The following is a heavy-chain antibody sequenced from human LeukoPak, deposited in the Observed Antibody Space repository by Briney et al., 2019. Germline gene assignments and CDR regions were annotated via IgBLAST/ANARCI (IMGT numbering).Heavy chain of an antibody. D-gene: IGHD3-9*01. J-gene: IGHJ3*02. CDR3: ARDRDFDWLSNLDAFDI. CDR1: GFTVSSKY. CDR2: IYSDGST. V-gene: IGHV3-53*01. Sequence: HPGGSLRLSCAASGFTVSSKYMSWVRQAPGKGLEWVSVIYSDGSTYYADSVKGRFTISRDNSKNTLYLQMNSLRAEDTAVYYCARDRDFDWLSNLDAFDIWGQGTMVTVSS.